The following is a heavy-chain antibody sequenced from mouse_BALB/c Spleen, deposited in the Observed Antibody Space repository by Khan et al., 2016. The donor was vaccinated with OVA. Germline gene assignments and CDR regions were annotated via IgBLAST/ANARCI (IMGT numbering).Heavy chain of an antibody. Sequence: VQLQQSGPELVKPGASVKISCKASGYSFTGYFMNWVMQSHGKSLEWIGRINPYNGDTFYNQKFKGKATLTVDKSSSTAHMELRSLASEDSAVYYCAREDYGNSYYFDYGGQGTTLTVSS. J-gene: IGHJ2*01. V-gene: IGHV1-20*02. CDR3: AREDYGNSYYFDY. D-gene: IGHD2-1*01. CDR1: GYSFTGYF. CDR2: INPYNGDT.